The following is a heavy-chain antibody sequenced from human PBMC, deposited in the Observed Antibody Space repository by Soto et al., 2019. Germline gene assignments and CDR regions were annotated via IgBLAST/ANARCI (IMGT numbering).Heavy chain of an antibody. V-gene: IGHV1-18*01. Sequence: VASVKVSCKASGYTFTSYGISWVRQATGQGLEWMGWISAYNGNTNYAQKLQGRVTMTTDTSTSTAYMELRSLRSDDTAVYYCARDRTMIVVVRDAFDIWGQGTMVTVSS. CDR3: ARDRTMIVVVRDAFDI. J-gene: IGHJ3*02. CDR2: ISAYNGNT. D-gene: IGHD3-22*01. CDR1: GYTFTSYG.